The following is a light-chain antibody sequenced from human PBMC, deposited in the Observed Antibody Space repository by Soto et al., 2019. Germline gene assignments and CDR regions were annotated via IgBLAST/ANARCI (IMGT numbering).Light chain of an antibody. V-gene: IGLV1-44*01. CDR1: SSNIGSNT. CDR3: AAWDDSLNGHVV. Sequence: QSVLTQPPSASGTPGQRVTISCSGGSSNIGSNTVNWYQQLPGTAPKLLIYSNNQRPSGVPDRFSGSKSGTSASLAISGLQSEDEADYYCAAWDDSLNGHVVFGGGTKVTV. CDR2: SNN. J-gene: IGLJ2*01.